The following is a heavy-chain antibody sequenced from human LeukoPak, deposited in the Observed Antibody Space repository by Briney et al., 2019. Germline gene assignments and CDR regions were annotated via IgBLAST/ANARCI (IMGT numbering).Heavy chain of an antibody. D-gene: IGHD5-24*01. CDR3: ASGGWLQLAFDY. V-gene: IGHV1-46*03. Sequence: GASVKVSCKASGYTFTSYYMHWVGQAPGQGLEWMGIINPSGGSTSYAQKFQGRVTMTRDTSTSTVYMELSSLRSEDTAVYYCASGGWLQLAFDYWGQGTLVTVSS. CDR1: GYTFTSYY. J-gene: IGHJ4*02. CDR2: INPSGGST.